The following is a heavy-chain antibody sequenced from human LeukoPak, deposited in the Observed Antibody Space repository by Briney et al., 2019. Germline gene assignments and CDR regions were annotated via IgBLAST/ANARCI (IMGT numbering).Heavy chain of an antibody. J-gene: IGHJ4*02. Sequence: SQTLSLTCTVSGGSISSGDYYWRWIRQPPGQGLEWIGYIYYSGSTYYNPSLKSRVTISVDTSKNQFSLKLSSVTAADTAVYYCARVNYDSRDFDYWGQGTLVTVSS. V-gene: IGHV4-30-4*01. CDR1: GGSISSGDYY. CDR2: IYYSGST. D-gene: IGHD3-22*01. CDR3: ARVNYDSRDFDY.